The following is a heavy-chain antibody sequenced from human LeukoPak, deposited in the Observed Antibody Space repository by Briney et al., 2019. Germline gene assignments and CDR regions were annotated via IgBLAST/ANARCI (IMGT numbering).Heavy chain of an antibody. V-gene: IGHV3-74*01. CDR3: ARDRKSGESSEIDF. J-gene: IGHJ4*02. Sequence: GGSLRLCCAASGFTFSNYWVHWVRQAPGKGLVWVSRINRDGSTTNYADSVKGRFTVSRDNAKNTLNLQMNSLRAEDTAVYYCARDRKSGESSEIDFWGQGTLVTVSS. D-gene: IGHD3-10*01. CDR1: GFTFSNYW. CDR2: INRDGSTT.